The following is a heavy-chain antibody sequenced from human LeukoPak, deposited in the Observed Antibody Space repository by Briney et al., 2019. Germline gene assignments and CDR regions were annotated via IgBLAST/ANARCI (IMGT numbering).Heavy chain of an antibody. Sequence: GKSLRLSCAVSGFIFSNYPMHWVRQAPGKGLEWVAAISYDGSNKYYADSVKGRFTVSRDNSKNTLYVQINSLRAEDTAVYYCARQQTYGIVRDTAFDIWGQGTKVTISS. V-gene: IGHV3-30-3*01. CDR3: ARQQTYGIVRDTAFDI. J-gene: IGHJ3*02. CDR2: ISYDGSNK. D-gene: IGHD2-21*01. CDR1: GFIFSNYP.